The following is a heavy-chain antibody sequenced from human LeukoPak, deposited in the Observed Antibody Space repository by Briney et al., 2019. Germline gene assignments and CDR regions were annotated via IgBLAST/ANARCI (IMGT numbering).Heavy chain of an antibody. CDR1: GFTFSSYA. CDR2: ISGSGGST. J-gene: IGHJ4*02. V-gene: IGHV3-23*01. D-gene: IGHD3-22*01. CDR3: AKDRRSYYYDSSGYYPPADY. Sequence: SGGSLRLSCAASGFTFSSYAMSWVRQAPGKGLEWVSAISGSGGSTYYADSVKGRFTISRDNSKNTLYLQMNSLRAEDTAVYYCAKDRRSYYYDSSGYYPPADYWGQGTLVTVSS.